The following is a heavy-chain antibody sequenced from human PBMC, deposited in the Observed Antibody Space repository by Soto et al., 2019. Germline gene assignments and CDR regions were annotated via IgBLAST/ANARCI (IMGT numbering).Heavy chain of an antibody. D-gene: IGHD2-2*01. Sequence: QVQLVECGAEVKKPGASVKVSCKASGYTFNNYDINWVRQATGQGLEWMGRMSPNSGNTDYAQRFQGRVTMLRDPSSNTAYMELSSVRSEETAVYYCKRGARYHLRKKRHYHYYHMDVWGKGPTVTVSS. V-gene: IGHV1-8*01. J-gene: IGHJ6*03. CDR1: GYTFNNYD. CDR3: KRGARYHLRKKRHYHYYHMDV. CDR2: MSPNSGNT.